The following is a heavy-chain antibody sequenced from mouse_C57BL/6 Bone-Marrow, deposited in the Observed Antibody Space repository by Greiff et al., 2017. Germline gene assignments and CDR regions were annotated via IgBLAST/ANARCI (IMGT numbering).Heavy chain of an antibody. CDR3: ARDYYDYFDY. D-gene: IGHD2-1*01. CDR1: GYSITSGYY. V-gene: IGHV3-6*01. J-gene: IGHJ2*01. CDR2: ISYDGSN. Sequence: EVKLQESGPGLVKPSQSLSLTCSVTGYSITSGYYWNWIRQFPGNKLEWMGYISYDGSNNYNPSLKNRISITRDTSKNQFFLKLNSVTTEDTATYYCARDYYDYFDYWGQGTTLTVSS.